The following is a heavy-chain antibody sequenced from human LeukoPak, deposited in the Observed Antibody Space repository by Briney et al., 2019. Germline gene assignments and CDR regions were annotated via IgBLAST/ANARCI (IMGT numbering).Heavy chain of an antibody. CDR2: ISYDGSNK. D-gene: IGHD3-22*01. V-gene: IGHV3-30-3*01. J-gene: IGHJ4*02. CDR3: ASSGYLDY. CDR1: GFTFSSYA. Sequence: SGGSLRLSCAASGFTFSSYAMHWVRQAPGKGLEWVAVISYDGSNKYYADSVKGRFTISRDNSKNTLYLQMNSLRAEDTAVYYCASSGYLDYWGQGTLVTVSS.